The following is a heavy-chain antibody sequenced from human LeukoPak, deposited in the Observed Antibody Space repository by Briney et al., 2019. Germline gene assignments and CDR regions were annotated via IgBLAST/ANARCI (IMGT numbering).Heavy chain of an antibody. CDR1: GGSISTYY. J-gene: IGHJ5*02. D-gene: IGHD3-10*01. CDR2: IHTSGNT. V-gene: IGHV4-4*07. CDR3: ARETISADGRGSDP. Sequence: SETLSLTRTVSGGSISTYYWSWIRQPAGKGLEWIGRIHTSGNTNYNPSLKSRVTMSIDTSKSHFSLNLTSVAAADTAVYYCARETISADGRGSDPWGQGTLVTVSS.